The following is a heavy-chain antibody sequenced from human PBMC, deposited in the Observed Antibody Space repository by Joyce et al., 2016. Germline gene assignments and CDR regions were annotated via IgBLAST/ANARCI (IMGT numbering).Heavy chain of an antibody. CDR1: GYTFTYRY. D-gene: IGHD4-23*01. Sequence: QRQLEQSGAEVKKAGSSVKVSCKASGYTFTYRYLHWVRQAPGQALEWMGGITPGNGNTNYAQKCQDRVIITRDMTMSTAYMEMRSLRSEDTAMFYCAGDYGGAFDVWGPGTMIAVSS. CDR2: ITPGNGNT. V-gene: IGHV1-45*02. J-gene: IGHJ3*01. CDR3: AGDYGGAFDV.